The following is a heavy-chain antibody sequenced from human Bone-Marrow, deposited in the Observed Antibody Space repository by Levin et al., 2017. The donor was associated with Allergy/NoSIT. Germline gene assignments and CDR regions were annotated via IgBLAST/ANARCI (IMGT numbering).Heavy chain of an antibody. J-gene: IGHJ6*02. Sequence: GGSLRLSCKASGGTFSTYAISWVRQAPGQGLEWMGGIIPLFDTTNYAQKFRGRVSITADESASTAYMELSSLRSEDTAVYYCARDWGGWFGDSPQPRIDYGMDVWGQGTTVTVSS. V-gene: IGHV1-69*19. CDR3: ARDWGGWFGDSPQPRIDYGMDV. CDR2: IIPLFDTT. CDR1: GGTFSTYA. D-gene: IGHD3-10*01.